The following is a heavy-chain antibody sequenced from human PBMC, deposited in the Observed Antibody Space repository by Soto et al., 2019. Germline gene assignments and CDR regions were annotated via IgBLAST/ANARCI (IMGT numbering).Heavy chain of an antibody. D-gene: IGHD5-12*01. CDR2: INHSGST. J-gene: IGHJ6*03. CDR3: ARAPIVAAHYYYMDV. CDR1: GGSFSGYY. Sequence: SETLSLTCAVYGGSFSGYYWSWIRQPPGKGLEWIGEINHSGSTNYNPSLKSRVTISVDTSKNQFSLKLSSVTAADTAVYYCARAPIVAAHYYYMDVWGKGTTVTVSS. V-gene: IGHV4-34*01.